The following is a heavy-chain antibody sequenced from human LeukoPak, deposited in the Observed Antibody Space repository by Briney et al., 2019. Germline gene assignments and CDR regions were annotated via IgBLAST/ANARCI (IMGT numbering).Heavy chain of an antibody. CDR3: ASQRHHRVAVAGSFDY. J-gene: IGHJ4*02. V-gene: IGHV3-23*01. CDR2: ISPDGIYI. D-gene: IGHD6-19*01. Sequence: HPGGSLRLSCAASGLTFSNYAMSWVRQTPGTGLEWLSAISPDGIYIYYADSVKGRFTTSRDNSKNTLYLQMNSLRAEDTAVYFCASQRHHRVAVAGSFDYWGQGTLVSVSP. CDR1: GLTFSNYA.